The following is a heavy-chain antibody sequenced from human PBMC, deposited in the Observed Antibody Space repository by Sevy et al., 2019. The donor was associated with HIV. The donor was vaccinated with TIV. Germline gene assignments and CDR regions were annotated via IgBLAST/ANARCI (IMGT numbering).Heavy chain of an antibody. D-gene: IGHD3-16*02. Sequence: SGPTLVKPTQTLTLTCTFSGFSLSTSGVGVGWIRQPPGKALEWLALIYWNDDKRYSPSLKSRLTITKDTSKNQEVLTMTNMDPVHTATYYCAREYYDYVWGSYRSIDYWGQGTLVTVSS. V-gene: IGHV2-5*01. CDR1: GFSLSTSGVG. CDR2: IYWNDDK. J-gene: IGHJ4*02. CDR3: AREYYDYVWGSYRSIDY.